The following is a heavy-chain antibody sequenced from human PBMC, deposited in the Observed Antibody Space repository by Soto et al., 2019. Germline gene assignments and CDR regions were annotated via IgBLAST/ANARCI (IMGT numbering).Heavy chain of an antibody. CDR1: GFTFSSYA. V-gene: IGHV3-15*01. J-gene: IGHJ3*02. CDR2: IKSKTDGGTT. CDR3: TTDVRGEDAFDI. D-gene: IGHD3-10*01. Sequence: EVQLLESGGGLVQPGGSLRLSCAASGFTFSSYAMSWVRQAPGKGLEWVGRIKSKTDGGTTDYAAPVKGRFTISRDDSKNTLYLQMNSLKTEDTAVYYCTTDVRGEDAFDIWGQGTMVTVSS.